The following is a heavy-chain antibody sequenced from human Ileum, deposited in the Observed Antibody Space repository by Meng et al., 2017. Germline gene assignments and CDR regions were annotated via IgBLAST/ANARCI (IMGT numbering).Heavy chain of an antibody. CDR1: GFTFRSYA. CDR3: ARSLGYGDYWSY. D-gene: IGHD4-17*01. Sequence: VLLVGAGGGVVQPGRSLRLSCAASGFTFRSYAMHWVRQAPGKGLEWVAVISYDGSNKYYADSVKGRFTISRDNSKNTLYLQMNSLRAEDTAVYYCARSLGYGDYWSYWGQGTLVTVSS. V-gene: IGHV3-30*01. J-gene: IGHJ4*02. CDR2: ISYDGSNK.